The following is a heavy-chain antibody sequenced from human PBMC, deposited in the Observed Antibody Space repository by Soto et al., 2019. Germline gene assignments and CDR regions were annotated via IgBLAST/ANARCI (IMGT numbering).Heavy chain of an antibody. CDR3: ARSNSDAIDY. CDR2: IHYSGTT. Sequence: TLCLTCTFSGSSISSYYWSWIRQPPGKGLEWIANIHYSGTTNYNPSLASRVTLSVDTSKNQFSLKMSSVTAADRAFDFCARSNSDAIDYWGRGFLATV. J-gene: IGHJ4*02. D-gene: IGHD3-10*01. V-gene: IGHV4-59*01. CDR1: GSSISSYY.